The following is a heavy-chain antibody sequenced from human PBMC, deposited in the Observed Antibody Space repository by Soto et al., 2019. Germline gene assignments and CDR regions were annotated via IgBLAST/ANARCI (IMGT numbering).Heavy chain of an antibody. Sequence: GRSLRLPCAPSGFTFSSHWMHWVRQAPGKGLVWASRIDTDGSRTNYADSVKGRFTMSRDNAKNTAFLQMNSLRAEDTAVYYCARDTGSGRLLDYWGQGTLVTVSS. D-gene: IGHD1-26*01. CDR2: IDTDGSRT. J-gene: IGHJ4*02. V-gene: IGHV3-74*01. CDR3: ARDTGSGRLLDY. CDR1: GFTFSSHW.